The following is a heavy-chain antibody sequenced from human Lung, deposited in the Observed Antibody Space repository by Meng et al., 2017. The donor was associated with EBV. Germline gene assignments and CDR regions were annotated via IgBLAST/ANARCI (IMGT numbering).Heavy chain of an antibody. Sequence: RGQSGAEVNRPGAPVKVSCKASCYTFTSYGISWVRQAPGQALEWMGWISAYNGNTNYAQKLQGRVTMTTDTSTSTAYIELRSLRSDDTAVYYCAASSSSWYQNWFDPWGQGTLVTVSS. D-gene: IGHD6-13*01. CDR1: CYTFTSYG. V-gene: IGHV1-18*01. CDR3: AASSSSWYQNWFDP. J-gene: IGHJ5*02. CDR2: ISAYNGNT.